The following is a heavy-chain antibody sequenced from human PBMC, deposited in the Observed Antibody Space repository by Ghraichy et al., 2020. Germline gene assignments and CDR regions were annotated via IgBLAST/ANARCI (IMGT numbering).Heavy chain of an antibody. V-gene: IGHV4-34*01. CDR1: GGSLNGYY. CDR2: INHSGGS. Sequence: SETLSLTCAVYGGSLNGYYWSWIRQPPGRGLEWIGEINHSGGSDYNPSFKSRVTISADTSKNQFSLKVNSVTAADTAIYYCARGQLALEYWGQGTLVTVSS. CDR3: ARGQLALEY. J-gene: IGHJ4*02. D-gene: IGHD6-6*01.